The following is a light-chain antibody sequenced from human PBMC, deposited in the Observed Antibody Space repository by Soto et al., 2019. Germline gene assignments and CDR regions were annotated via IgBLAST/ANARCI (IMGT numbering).Light chain of an antibody. CDR2: DVT. V-gene: IGLV2-14*01. Sequence: QSALTQPASVSGSPGGSITISCTGTRSDVGGDNYVSWYQQHPGKAPKLMIYDVTDRPSGVSNRFSGSKSGNTASLTISGLQAEDEADYYCSSYTSSSTLDVVFGGGTKVTVL. J-gene: IGLJ2*01. CDR1: RSDVGGDNY. CDR3: SSYTSSSTLDVV.